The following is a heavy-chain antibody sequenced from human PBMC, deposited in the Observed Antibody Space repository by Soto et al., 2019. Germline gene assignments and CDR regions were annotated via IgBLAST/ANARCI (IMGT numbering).Heavy chain of an antibody. CDR3: ARGIEEDYYYYGMDV. Sequence: PGGSLRLSCAASGFTFSSYSMSWVRQAPGKGLEWVSSISSSSSYIYYADSVKGRFTISRDNAKNSLYLQMNSLRAEDTAVYYCARGIEEDYYYYGMDVWGQGTTVTVS. V-gene: IGHV3-21*01. D-gene: IGHD2-21*01. CDR1: GFTFSSYS. J-gene: IGHJ6*02. CDR2: ISSSSSYI.